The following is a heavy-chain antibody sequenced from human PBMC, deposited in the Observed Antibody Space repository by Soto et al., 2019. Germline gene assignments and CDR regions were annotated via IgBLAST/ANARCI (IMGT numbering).Heavy chain of an antibody. J-gene: IGHJ6*02. V-gene: IGHV4-30-2*01. Sequence: SETLSLTCAVCGGSISSGGYSWSWIRQPPGKGLEWIGYIYESGSTYYNPSLKSRVTISVDRSKNQFSLKLSSVTAADTAVYYCARAHYGDYGYGMDVWGQGTTVTVSS. D-gene: IGHD4-17*01. CDR1: GGSISSGGYS. CDR2: IYESGST. CDR3: ARAHYGDYGYGMDV.